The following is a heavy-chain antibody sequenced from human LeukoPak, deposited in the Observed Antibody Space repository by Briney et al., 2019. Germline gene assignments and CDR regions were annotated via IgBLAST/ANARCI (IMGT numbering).Heavy chain of an antibody. CDR3: ARHSSIAARTAFDY. Sequence: SETLSLTCTVSGDSISGSSFYWGWIRQPPGKGLEWIGSIYYSGSTYYNPSLKSRVTISVDTSKNQFSLKLSSVTAADTAVYYCARHSSIAARTAFDYWGQGTLVTVSS. J-gene: IGHJ4*02. V-gene: IGHV4-39*01. D-gene: IGHD6-6*01. CDR2: IYYSGST. CDR1: GDSISGSSFY.